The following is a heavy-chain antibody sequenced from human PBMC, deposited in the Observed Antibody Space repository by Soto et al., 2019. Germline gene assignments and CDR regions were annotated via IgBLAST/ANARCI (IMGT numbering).Heavy chain of an antibody. J-gene: IGHJ6*02. CDR1: GGSISSYY. V-gene: IGHV4-59*08. CDR3: ARYGSGSYFVYYYGMDV. Sequence: SETLSLTCTVSGGSISSYYWSWIRQPPGKGLEWIGYIYYSGSTNYNPSLKSRVTISVDTSKNQFSLKLSSVTAADTAVYYCARYGSGSYFVYYYGMDVWGQGTTVTVSS. CDR2: IYYSGST. D-gene: IGHD3-10*01.